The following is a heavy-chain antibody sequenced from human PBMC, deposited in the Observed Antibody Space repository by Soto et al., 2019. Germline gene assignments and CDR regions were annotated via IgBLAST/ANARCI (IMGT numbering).Heavy chain of an antibody. J-gene: IGHJ4*02. Sequence: GGSLRLSCAASGFTFSIYSMNWVRQAPGKGLEWVASTSDSSHYIYYADSVKGRFTVSRDNAKSSLYLQMDSLRAEDTAVYYCARVRSGGSGYFDYWGQGTLVTVS. V-gene: IGHV3-21*01. CDR3: ARVRSGGSGYFDY. CDR1: GFTFSIYS. CDR2: TSDSSHYI. D-gene: IGHD2-15*01.